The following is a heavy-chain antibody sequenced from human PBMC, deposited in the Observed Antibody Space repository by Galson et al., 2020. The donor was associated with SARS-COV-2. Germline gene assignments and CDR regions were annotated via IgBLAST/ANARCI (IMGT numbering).Heavy chain of an antibody. V-gene: IGHV3-21*01. CDR2: ISSSSSYI. CDR3: ARDGQQLVFDACDY. D-gene: IGHD6-13*01. J-gene: IGHJ4*02. CDR1: GFTFSSYS. Sequence: GESLKISCAASGFTFSSYSMNWVRQAPGKGLEWVSSISSSSSYIYYADSVKGRFTISRDNAKNSLYLQMNSLRAEDTAVYYCARDGQQLVFDACDYWGQGTLVTVSS.